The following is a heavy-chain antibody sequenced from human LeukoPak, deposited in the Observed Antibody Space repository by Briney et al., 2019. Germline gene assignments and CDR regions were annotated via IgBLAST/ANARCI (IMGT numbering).Heavy chain of an antibody. CDR2: ISYDGSNK. Sequence: GGSLRLSCAASGFTFSSYGMHWVRQAPGKGLEWVAVISYDGSNKYYADSVKGRFTISRDNSKNTLYLQMNSLRAEVTAVYYCAKELPDDFWSGQYYFDYWGQGTLVTVSS. CDR1: GFTFSSYG. V-gene: IGHV3-30*18. J-gene: IGHJ4*02. CDR3: AKELPDDFWSGQYYFDY. D-gene: IGHD3-3*01.